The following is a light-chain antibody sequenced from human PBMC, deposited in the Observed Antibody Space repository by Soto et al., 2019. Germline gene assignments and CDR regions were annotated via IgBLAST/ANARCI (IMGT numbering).Light chain of an antibody. V-gene: IGLV2-14*03. CDR2: DVS. Sequence: QSALTQPASVSGSPGQSITISCAGSSSDIGTYIYVSWYQQHPGKAPKLVIFDVSDRPLGVSNRFSGSKSGNTASLTISGLQTEDEADYYCSSYTSSGTEVFGTGTKVTVL. CDR3: SSYTSSGTEV. J-gene: IGLJ1*01. CDR1: SSDIGTYIY.